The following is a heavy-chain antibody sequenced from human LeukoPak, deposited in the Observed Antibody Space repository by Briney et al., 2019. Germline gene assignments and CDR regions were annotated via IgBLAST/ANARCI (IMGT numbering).Heavy chain of an antibody. D-gene: IGHD2-2*01. CDR2: IYTGDSET. CDR1: GSNFTSYW. V-gene: IGHV5-51*01. Sequence: GESLQISCKGSGSNFTSYWIGWVRPLPGKGLEWMGIIYTGDSETTYSPSFQGQVTISADKSIGTAYLQWSSLKASDTAMYYCARRGPAAIVDYWGQGTLVTVSS. J-gene: IGHJ4*02. CDR3: ARRGPAAIVDY.